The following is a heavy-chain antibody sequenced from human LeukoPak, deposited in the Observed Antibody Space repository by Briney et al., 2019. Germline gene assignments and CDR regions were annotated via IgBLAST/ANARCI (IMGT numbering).Heavy chain of an antibody. D-gene: IGHD1-7*01. CDR3: ARGDKLGLRPPGGYYYYYMDV. V-gene: IGHV4-38-2*02. CDR2: IYHSGST. CDR1: GYSISSGYY. J-gene: IGHJ6*03. Sequence: SETLSLTCTVSGYSISSGYYWGWIRQPPGKGLEWIGSIYHSGSTYYNPSLKSRVTISVDTSKNQFSLKLSSATAADTAVYYCARGDKLGLRPPGGYYYYYMDVGGKGTMVTVSS.